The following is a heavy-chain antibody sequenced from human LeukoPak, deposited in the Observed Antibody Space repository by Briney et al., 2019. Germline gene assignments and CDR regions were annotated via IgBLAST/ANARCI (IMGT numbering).Heavy chain of an antibody. J-gene: IGHJ2*01. D-gene: IGHD3-22*01. CDR2: ISSSGSTI. V-gene: IGHV3-11*01. CDR3: ARDSHPWVDYDSSGYRYFDL. Sequence: GGSLRLSCAASGFTFSDYYMSWIRQAPGKGLEWVSYISSSGSTIYYADSVKGRFTISRDNAKNSLYLQMNSLRAEDTAVYYCARDSHPWVDYDSSGYRYFDLWGRGTLVTVSS. CDR1: GFTFSDYY.